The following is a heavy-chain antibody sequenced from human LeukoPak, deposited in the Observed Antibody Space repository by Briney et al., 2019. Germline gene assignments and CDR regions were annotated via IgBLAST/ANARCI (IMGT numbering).Heavy chain of an antibody. CDR3: AKDQDYYYFDY. V-gene: IGHV3-30*02. CDR2: IRHDGSNK. J-gene: IGHJ4*02. D-gene: IGHD2/OR15-2a*01. Sequence: VGSLRLSCAASGFTFSSYAMHWVRQAPGKGLEWVAVIRHDGSNKYYADSVKGRFTISRDNSKNTLYLQMNSLRAEDTAVYYCAKDQDYYYFDYWGQGTLVTVSS. CDR1: GFTFSSYA.